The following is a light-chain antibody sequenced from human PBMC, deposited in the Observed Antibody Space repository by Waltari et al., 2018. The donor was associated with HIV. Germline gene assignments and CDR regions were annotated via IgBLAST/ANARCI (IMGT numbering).Light chain of an antibody. CDR1: QSISSW. CDR2: KAS. V-gene: IGKV1-5*03. Sequence: DIQMTQSPSTLSASVGDRVTITCRASQSISSWLAWYQQKPGKAPKLLIYKASSLESWVPSRFSYSGSGTEFTLTISSLQTDDFATYYCQQYNSYSYTFCQGTKLEIK. J-gene: IGKJ2*01. CDR3: QQYNSYSYT.